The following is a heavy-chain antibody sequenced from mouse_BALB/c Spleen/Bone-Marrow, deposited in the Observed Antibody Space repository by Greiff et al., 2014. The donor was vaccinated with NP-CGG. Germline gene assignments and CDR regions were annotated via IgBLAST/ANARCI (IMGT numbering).Heavy chain of an antibody. V-gene: IGHV5-4*02. Sequence: VQLKESGGGLVKPGGSLKLSCAPSGFTSSDYYMYWVRQTPEKRLEWVATISDGGSYTYYPDSVEGRFTISRDNAKNNLYLQMSSLKSEDTAMYYCANYYGSTWFAYWGQGTLVTVSA. CDR3: ANYYGSTWFAY. J-gene: IGHJ3*01. CDR1: GFTSSDYY. CDR2: ISDGGSYT. D-gene: IGHD1-1*01.